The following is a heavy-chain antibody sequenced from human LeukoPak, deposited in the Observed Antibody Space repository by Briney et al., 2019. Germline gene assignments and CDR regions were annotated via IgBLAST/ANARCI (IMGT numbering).Heavy chain of an antibody. CDR2: ISAYNGNT. J-gene: IGHJ5*02. CDR3: ARDRDIVVVVAAPNWFDP. CDR1: GYTFTSYG. D-gene: IGHD2-15*01. V-gene: IGHV1-18*01. Sequence: ASVKVSCKASGYTFTSYGISWVRQAPGQGLEWMGWISAYNGNTNYARKLQGRVTMTTDTSTSTAYMELRSLRSDDTAVYYCARDRDIVVVVAAPNWFDPWGQGTLVTVSS.